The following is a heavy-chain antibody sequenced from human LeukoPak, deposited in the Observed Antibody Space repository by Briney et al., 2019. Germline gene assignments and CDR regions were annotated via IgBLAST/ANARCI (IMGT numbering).Heavy chain of an antibody. Sequence: PSETLSLTCAVYGGSFSGYYWSWIRQPPGKGLEWIGGINHSGSTNYNPSLKSRVTISVDTSKNQFSLKLSSVTAADTAVYYCARLGGYCTNGVCYRGYYYYMDVWGKGTTVTVSS. CDR1: GGSFSGYY. CDR2: INHSGST. V-gene: IGHV4-34*01. J-gene: IGHJ6*03. D-gene: IGHD2-8*01. CDR3: ARLGGYCTNGVCYRGYYYYMDV.